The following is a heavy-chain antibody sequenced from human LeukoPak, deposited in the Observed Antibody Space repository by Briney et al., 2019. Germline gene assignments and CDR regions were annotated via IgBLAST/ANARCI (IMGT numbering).Heavy chain of an antibody. CDR1: GYTFTSYG. CDR3: ARDEVAYYYDSSGSDAFDI. D-gene: IGHD3-22*01. V-gene: IGHV1-18*01. Sequence: SVKISCKASGYTFTSYGISWVRQAPGQGLEWMGWISAYNGNTNYAQKLQGRVTMTTDTSTSTAYMELRSLRSDDTAVYYCARDEVAYYYDSSGSDAFDIWGQGTMVTVSS. CDR2: ISAYNGNT. J-gene: IGHJ3*02.